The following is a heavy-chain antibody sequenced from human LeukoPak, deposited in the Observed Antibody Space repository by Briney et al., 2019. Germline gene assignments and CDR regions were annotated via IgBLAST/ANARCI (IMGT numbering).Heavy chain of an antibody. J-gene: IGHJ6*03. CDR3: ARSGRGYSGYLTSYYYYYMDV. D-gene: IGHD5-12*01. CDR1: GGSISSYY. CDR2: IYYSGST. Sequence: KPSETLSLTCTVPGGSISSYYWSWIRQPPGRGLEWIGYIYYSGSTNYNPSLKSRVTISVDTSKNQFSLKLSSVTAADTAVYYCARSGRGYSGYLTSYYYYYMDVWGKGTTVTVSS. V-gene: IGHV4-59*01.